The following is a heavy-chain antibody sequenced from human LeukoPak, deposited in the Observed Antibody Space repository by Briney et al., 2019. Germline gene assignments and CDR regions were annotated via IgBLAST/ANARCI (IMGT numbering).Heavy chain of an antibody. Sequence: GGSLRLSCAASGFTFSSYWMSCVRQAPGKGLEWVANVKLDGSEKSYVDSVKGRFTISRDNAKNSLYLQMNSLRAEDTAVYYCARDLVVATFDYWGQGTLVTVSS. V-gene: IGHV3-7*01. J-gene: IGHJ4*02. CDR3: ARDLVVATFDY. CDR2: VKLDGSEK. D-gene: IGHD5-12*01. CDR1: GFTFSSYW.